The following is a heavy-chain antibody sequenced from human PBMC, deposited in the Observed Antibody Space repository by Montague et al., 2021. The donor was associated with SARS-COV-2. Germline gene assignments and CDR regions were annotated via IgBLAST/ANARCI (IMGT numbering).Heavy chain of an antibody. Sequence: SETLSLTCTVSGGSISSYYWSWTRQSAGKGLEWIGRTHTSGSTDYNPSLNGRVTMSVDTSKNQFSLKLSSVTAADTAVYYCASGKYYDFWSGYYSHDYVSGMDVWGQGTTVTVSS. V-gene: IGHV4-4*07. CDR2: THTSGST. CDR1: GGSISSYY. D-gene: IGHD3-3*01. J-gene: IGHJ6*02. CDR3: ASGKYYDFWSGYYSHDYVSGMDV.